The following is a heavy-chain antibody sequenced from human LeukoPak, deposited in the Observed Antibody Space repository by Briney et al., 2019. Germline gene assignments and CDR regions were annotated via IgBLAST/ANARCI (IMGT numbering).Heavy chain of an antibody. V-gene: IGHV3-23*01. Sequence: AGGSLRLSCAASGFTFSGYAMSWVRQAPGKGLEWVSAISGSGGSTYYADSVKGRFTISRDNSKNTLYLQMNSLRAEDTAVYYCAKEAEYSSSSPVDYWGQGTLVTVSS. D-gene: IGHD6-6*01. J-gene: IGHJ4*02. CDR3: AKEAEYSSSSPVDY. CDR1: GFTFSGYA. CDR2: ISGSGGST.